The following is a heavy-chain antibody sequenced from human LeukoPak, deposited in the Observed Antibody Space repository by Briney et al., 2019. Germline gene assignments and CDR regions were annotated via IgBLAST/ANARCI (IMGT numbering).Heavy chain of an antibody. J-gene: IGHJ4*02. CDR2: IYYSGST. CDR3: AREFDCSGGSCYDY. D-gene: IGHD2-15*01. CDR1: GGSISSGDYY. V-gene: IGHV4-30-4*01. Sequence: SQTLSLTCTVSGGSISSGDYYWSWIRQPPGKGLEWTGYIYYSGSTYYNPSLKSRVTISVDTSKNQFSLKLSSVTAADTAVYYCAREFDCSGGSCYDYWGQGTLVTVSS.